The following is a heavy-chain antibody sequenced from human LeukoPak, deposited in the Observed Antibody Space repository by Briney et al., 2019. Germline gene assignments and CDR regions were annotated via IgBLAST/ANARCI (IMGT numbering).Heavy chain of an antibody. CDR3: ARESAGYCSGGSCYSGFDY. J-gene: IGHJ4*02. CDR2: INSYGSST. V-gene: IGHV3-74*01. CDR1: GFTFSSYW. Sequence: PGGSLRLSCAASGFTFSSYWMDWVRQAPGKGLVWVSRINSYGSSTSYADSVKGRFTISRDNAKNTLYLQMNSLRAEDTAVYYCARESAGYCSGGSCYSGFDYWGQRTLVTVSS. D-gene: IGHD2-15*01.